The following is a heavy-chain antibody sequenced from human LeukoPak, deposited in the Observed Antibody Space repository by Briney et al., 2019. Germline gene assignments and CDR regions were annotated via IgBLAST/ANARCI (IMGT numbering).Heavy chain of an antibody. CDR2: INAFNGNT. J-gene: IGHJ4*02. CDR1: GLTFTSDG. Sequence: APGKVSCKASGLTFTSDGINWVGQAPGQGGGWMGWINAFNGNTNYAQKLQGRVTMTTDTSTSTAYMELRSLRSDDTAVYYCARERGGYCTNGVCYTHFDYWGQGTLVTVSS. V-gene: IGHV1-18*01. CDR3: ARERGGYCTNGVCYTHFDY. D-gene: IGHD2-8*01.